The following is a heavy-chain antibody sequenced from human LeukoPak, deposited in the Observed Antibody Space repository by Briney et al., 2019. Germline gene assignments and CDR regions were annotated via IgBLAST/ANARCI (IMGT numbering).Heavy chain of an antibody. V-gene: IGHV5-51*01. D-gene: IGHD6-13*01. CDR1: GYTFTKYW. Sequence: PGESLKISCKGSGYTFTKYWIGWVRQMPGKGLEWMGIIYPGDSDTRYSPSFQGQVTISADKSISTAYLQWSSLKASDTAMYYCARRKPSGYSSSWHEGYYFDYWGQGTLVTVSS. CDR3: ARRKPSGYSSSWHEGYYFDY. J-gene: IGHJ4*02. CDR2: IYPGDSDT.